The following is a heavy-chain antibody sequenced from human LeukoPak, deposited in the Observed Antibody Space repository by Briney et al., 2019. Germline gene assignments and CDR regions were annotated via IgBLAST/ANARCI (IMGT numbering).Heavy chain of an antibody. V-gene: IGHV1-2*02. CDR3: ARAPKNDAYDI. CDR1: GYTFTGYF. Sequence: GASVKVSCKASGYTFTGYFIHWVRQAPGQGLEWIGWMNSNSGDTHSAQNFQGRVTMTRDTSISTASMDLSRLRSDDTAVYYCARAPKNDAYDIWGRGTMVTVSS. J-gene: IGHJ3*02. CDR2: MNSNSGDT.